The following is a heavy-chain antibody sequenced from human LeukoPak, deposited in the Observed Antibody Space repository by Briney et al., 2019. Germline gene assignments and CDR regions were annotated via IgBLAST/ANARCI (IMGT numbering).Heavy chain of an antibody. CDR1: GGSISSSSYY. J-gene: IGHJ6*03. CDR3: ASDHTWGGYSSMDV. D-gene: IGHD5-18*01. CDR2: IYYSGST. V-gene: IGHV4-39*07. Sequence: SETLSLTCTVSGGSISSSSYYWGWIRQPPGKGLEWIGSIYYSGSTYYNPSLKSRVTISVDTSKNQFSLKLSSVTAADTAVYYCASDHTWGGYSSMDVWGKGTTVTVSS.